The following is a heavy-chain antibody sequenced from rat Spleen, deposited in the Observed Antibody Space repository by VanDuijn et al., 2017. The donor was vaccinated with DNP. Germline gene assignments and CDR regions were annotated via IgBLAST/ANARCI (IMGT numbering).Heavy chain of an antibody. D-gene: IGHD3-1*01. CDR3: TRRVSAHFDY. Sequence: EVQLVESGGGLVQPGRSLKLSCAASGFIFSKYGMAWVRQAPTKGLEWVASISSSGGTIYYRDSVKGRFTISRDNTKSTLYLQMDSLRSEDTATYYCTRRVSAHFDYWGQGVMVTVSS. CDR2: ISSSGGTI. V-gene: IGHV5S13*01. CDR1: GFIFSKYG. J-gene: IGHJ2*01.